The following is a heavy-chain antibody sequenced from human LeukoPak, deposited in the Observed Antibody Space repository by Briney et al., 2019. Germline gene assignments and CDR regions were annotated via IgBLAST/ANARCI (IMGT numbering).Heavy chain of an antibody. CDR3: ARIYDECFDY. CDR1: GFTFRSYE. D-gene: IGHD3-16*01. Sequence: PGGSLRLSCAASGFTFRSYEMNWVRQAPGKGLEWLSYNSSGGGTIYYAVSVKGRFTISRDNAKNSLYLLMNSLRAEDTAVYYCARIYDECFDYWGQGTLVTVSS. CDR2: NSSGGGTI. V-gene: IGHV3-48*03. J-gene: IGHJ4*02.